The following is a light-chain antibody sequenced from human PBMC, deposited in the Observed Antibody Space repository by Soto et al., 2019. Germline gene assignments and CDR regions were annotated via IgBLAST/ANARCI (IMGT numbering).Light chain of an antibody. CDR3: QRRIN. Sequence: EIVLTQSPATLSLSPGERATLSCRASQSVSSYLAWYQQKPGQAPRLLIYDASNRATGIPARFSGSGSGTDFSLTISSLEPEDFAVYYCQRRINFGGGTKVDIK. J-gene: IGKJ4*01. CDR1: QSVSSY. V-gene: IGKV3-11*01. CDR2: DAS.